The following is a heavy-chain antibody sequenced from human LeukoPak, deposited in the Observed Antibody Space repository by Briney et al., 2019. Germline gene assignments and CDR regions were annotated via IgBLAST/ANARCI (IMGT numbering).Heavy chain of an antibody. V-gene: IGHV1-46*01. CDR2: INPVGGGT. CDR3: ERDFRATFGGVMASAFDY. D-gene: IGHD3-16*01. Sequence: MHWVRQAPGQGLEWMGIINPVGGGTTYAQHFQGRVTMTRDTSTSTVYMELRSLRSEDTAVYYCERDFRATFGGVMASAFDYWGQGTLVTVS. J-gene: IGHJ4*02.